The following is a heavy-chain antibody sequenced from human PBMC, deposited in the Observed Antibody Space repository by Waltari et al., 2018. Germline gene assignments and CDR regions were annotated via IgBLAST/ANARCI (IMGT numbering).Heavy chain of an antibody. V-gene: IGHV5-51*01. CDR3: ARHRVTMVRGVMNDAFDI. CDR1: GYSFTSYW. J-gene: IGHJ3*02. Sequence: EVQLVQSGAEVKKPGESLKISCTGSGYSFTSYWIGWVRQMPGNGLEWVGIIYPGDSDTRYRPSFQGQVTISADKSISTAYLQWSSLKASDTAMYYCARHRVTMVRGVMNDAFDIWGQGTMVTVSS. CDR2: IYPGDSDT. D-gene: IGHD3-10*01.